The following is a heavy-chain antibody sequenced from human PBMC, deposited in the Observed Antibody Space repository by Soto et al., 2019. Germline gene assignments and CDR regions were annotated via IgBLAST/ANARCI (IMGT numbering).Heavy chain of an antibody. CDR2: IYYSGST. J-gene: IGHJ5*02. D-gene: IGHD3-10*01. Sequence: SETLSLTCTVSGGSISSYYWSWIRQPPGKGLEWIGYIYYSGSTNYNPSLKSRVTISVDTSKNQFSLKLSSVTAADTAVYYCARGGRLLWFGESPWGQGTLVTVSS. CDR1: GGSISSYY. V-gene: IGHV4-59*01. CDR3: ARGGRLLWFGESP.